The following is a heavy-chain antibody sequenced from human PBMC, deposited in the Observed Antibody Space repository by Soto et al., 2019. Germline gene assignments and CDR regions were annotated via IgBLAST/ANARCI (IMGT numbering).Heavy chain of an antibody. J-gene: IGHJ5*02. CDR2: IYPDNSET. D-gene: IGHD2-8*01. CDR1: GYSFNNYW. Sequence: EVQLVQSGSEVKKPGESLKISCKGSGYSFNNYWIAWLRQVPGKGLEWMGIIYPDNSETRYSPSFEGQVTISADKSNNTAYLQWSSVKASDTATYYCARSSRGVYVIVNWFDPWGQGTLVTVSS. V-gene: IGHV5-51*03. CDR3: ARSSRGVYVIVNWFDP.